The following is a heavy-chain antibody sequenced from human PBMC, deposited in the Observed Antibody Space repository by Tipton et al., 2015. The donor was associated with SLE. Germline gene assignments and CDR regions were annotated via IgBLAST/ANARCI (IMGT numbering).Heavy chain of an antibody. CDR1: GGSISSSSYY. Sequence: LRLSCTVSGGSISSSSYYWGWIRQPPGKGLEWIGSIYYSGITYYNPSLKSRVTISVDTSKNQFSLKLSSVTAADTAVYYCARGIAVAGTFDYWGQGTLVTVSS. V-gene: IGHV4-39*01. D-gene: IGHD6-19*01. J-gene: IGHJ4*02. CDR3: ARGIAVAGTFDY. CDR2: IYYSGIT.